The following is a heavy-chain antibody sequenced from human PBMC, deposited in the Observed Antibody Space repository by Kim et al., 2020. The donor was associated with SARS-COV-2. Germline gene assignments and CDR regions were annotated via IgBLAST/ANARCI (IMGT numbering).Heavy chain of an antibody. CDR2: IYPGDSDT. CDR3: ARLPALSDGAVAGLDY. V-gene: IGHV5-51*01. D-gene: IGHD6-19*01. Sequence: GESLKISCKGSGYSFTSYWIGWVRQMPGKGLEWMGIIYPGDSDTRYSPSFQGQVTISADESISTAYLQWSSLKASDTAMYYCARLPALSDGAVAGLDYWGQGTLVTVSS. J-gene: IGHJ4*02. CDR1: GYSFTSYW.